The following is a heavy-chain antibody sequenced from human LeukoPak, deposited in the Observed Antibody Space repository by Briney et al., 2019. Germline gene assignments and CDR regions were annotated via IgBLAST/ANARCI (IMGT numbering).Heavy chain of an antibody. CDR2: IWYDGSNK. CDR3: ARGLGYCSGGSCENWSDP. CDR1: GFTFSSYG. V-gene: IGHV3-33*01. J-gene: IGHJ5*02. D-gene: IGHD2-15*01. Sequence: PGRSLRLSCAASGFTFSSYGMHWVRQAPGKGLEWVAVIWYDGSNKYYADSVKGRFTISRDNSKNTLYLQMNSLRAEDTAVYYCARGLGYCSGGSCENWSDPWGQGTLVTVSS.